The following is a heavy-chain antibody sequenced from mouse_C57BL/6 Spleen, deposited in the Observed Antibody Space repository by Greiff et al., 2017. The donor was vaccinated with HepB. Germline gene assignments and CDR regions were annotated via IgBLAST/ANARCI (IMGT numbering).Heavy chain of an antibody. D-gene: IGHD1-2*01. CDR2: IWSGGST. Sequence: VQVVESGPGLVQPSQSLSITCTVSGFSLTSYGVHWVRQSPGKGLEWLGVIWSGGSTDYNAAFISSLSISKDNSKSQVFFKMNSLQADDTAIYYCARNLQLRHWYFDVWGTGTTVTVSS. CDR1: GFSLTSYG. J-gene: IGHJ1*03. V-gene: IGHV2-2*01. CDR3: ARNLQLRHWYFDV.